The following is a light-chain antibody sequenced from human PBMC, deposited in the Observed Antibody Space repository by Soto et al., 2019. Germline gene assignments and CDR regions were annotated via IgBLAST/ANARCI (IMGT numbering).Light chain of an antibody. J-gene: IGKJ2*01. V-gene: IGKV3-20*01. CDR2: GAS. CDR3: QQYDTSPYA. Sequence: EIVLTQSPGTLSLSPGERATLSCRASQSVSDNYLAWYQHKPGQTPRLLIYGASNRATGIPDRFTGSGSGTDFTLTISRLDPEDFAVYYCQQYDTSPYAFGQGTKLEI. CDR1: QSVSDNY.